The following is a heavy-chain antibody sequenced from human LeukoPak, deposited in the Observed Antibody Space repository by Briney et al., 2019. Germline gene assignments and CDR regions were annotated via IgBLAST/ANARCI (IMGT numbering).Heavy chain of an antibody. CDR3: ARGKGTVDY. Sequence: GGSLRLSCAASGFTFSSFAMHWVRQAPGKGLEWVANIKEDGSAKYYVNSVKGRFTISRDNAKNSLYLQMNSLRTDDTAVYYCARGKGTVDYWGRGTLVTVSS. CDR1: GFTFSSFA. J-gene: IGHJ4*02. CDR2: IKEDGSAK. D-gene: IGHD1-1*01. V-gene: IGHV3-7*01.